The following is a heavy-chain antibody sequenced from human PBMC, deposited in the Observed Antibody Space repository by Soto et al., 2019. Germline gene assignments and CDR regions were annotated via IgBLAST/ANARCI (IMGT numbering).Heavy chain of an antibody. J-gene: IGHJ4*02. Sequence: ASVKVSCKASGYTFSNFGINWVRQAPGQGLEWMGWISAYNGDTNYAQNLQGRVTMTTDTSTNTAYMELRSLRSGDTAIYYCARAYSTSRISSESDFCGQGTLLSVSS. CDR1: GYTFSNFG. CDR2: ISAYNGDT. CDR3: ARAYSTSRISSESDF. D-gene: IGHD6-6*01. V-gene: IGHV1-18*01.